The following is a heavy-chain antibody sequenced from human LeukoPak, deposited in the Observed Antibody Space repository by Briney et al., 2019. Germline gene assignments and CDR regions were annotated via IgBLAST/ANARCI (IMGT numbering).Heavy chain of an antibody. J-gene: IGHJ3*02. CDR2: IWYDGSND. D-gene: IGHD2-15*01. V-gene: IGHV3-33*01. Sequence: GRSLRLSCAASGFTLSQYAMHWVRQAPGKGLEWVAAIWYDGSNDYYADSVKGRFTISRDNSKNTLSLQMNSLRAEDTAVYHCAREADCSGGSCYRGAFDIWGQGTMVTVSS. CDR3: AREADCSGGSCYRGAFDI. CDR1: GFTLSQYA.